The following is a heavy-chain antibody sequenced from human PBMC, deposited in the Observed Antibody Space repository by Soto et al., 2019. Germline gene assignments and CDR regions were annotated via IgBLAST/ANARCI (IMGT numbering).Heavy chain of an antibody. CDR2: INPSGDSR. J-gene: IGHJ5*02. D-gene: IGHD2-15*01. V-gene: IGHV1-46*01. Sequence: AAGKVSCNASGFSFSVYFMHWVRQAPGQGLEWRGIINPSGDSRNYAQKFQGRVTITSDTSTSTVYMDLSSLRYEDTAVYYCERDNNQNYGIPAASSWFHPWGQGTPVTVST. CDR1: GFSFSVYF. CDR3: ERDNNQNYGIPAASSWFHP.